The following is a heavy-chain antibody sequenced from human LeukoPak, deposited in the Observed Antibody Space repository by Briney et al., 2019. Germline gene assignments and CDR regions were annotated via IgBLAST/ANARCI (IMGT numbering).Heavy chain of an antibody. CDR2: ISSSGSTI. J-gene: IGHJ4*02. CDR1: GFTFSSYE. Sequence: GGSLRLSCAASGFTFSSYEMNWVRQAPGKGLEWVSYISSSGSTIYYADSVKGRFTISRDNSKNTLFLQINSLRAEDTAVYYCAKVRVVFNWNYTYYFDSWGQGTLVTVSS. V-gene: IGHV3-48*03. D-gene: IGHD1-7*01. CDR3: AKVRVVFNWNYTYYFDS.